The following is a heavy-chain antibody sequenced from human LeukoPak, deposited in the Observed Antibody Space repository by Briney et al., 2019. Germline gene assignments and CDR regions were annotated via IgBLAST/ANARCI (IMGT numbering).Heavy chain of an antibody. V-gene: IGHV3-21*04. CDR1: GFTFSTYD. CDR2: ITSTSSYI. D-gene: IGHD2-15*01. Sequence: GGSLRLSCSASGFTFSTYDMNWVRQAPQEGLEWVSSITSTSSYIYYADSVKGRFTISRDNAKNLLFLQMNSLRAEDTAVYYCARGTLEHCSGASCYPLDSWGQGTLVTVSS. J-gene: IGHJ5*01. CDR3: ARGTLEHCSGASCYPLDS.